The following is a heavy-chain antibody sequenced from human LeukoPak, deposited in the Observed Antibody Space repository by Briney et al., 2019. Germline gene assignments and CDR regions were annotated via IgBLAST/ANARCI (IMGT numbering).Heavy chain of an antibody. J-gene: IGHJ4*02. CDR2: INPNSGGT. D-gene: IGHD3-22*01. V-gene: IGHV1-2*02. CDR3: ARDPNYYDSSGPPDY. CDR1: GYTFTGYY. Sequence: ASVKVSCKASGYTFTGYYMHWVRQAPGQGLEWKGWINPNSGGTNYAQKFQGRVTMTRDTSISTAYMELSRLRSDDTAVYYCARDPNYYDSSGPPDYWGQGTLVTVSS.